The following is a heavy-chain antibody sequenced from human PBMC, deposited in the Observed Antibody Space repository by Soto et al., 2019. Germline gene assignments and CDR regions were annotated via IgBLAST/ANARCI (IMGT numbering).Heavy chain of an antibody. V-gene: IGHV3-23*01. CDR3: ESDFWSGWEKYYYYGMDV. D-gene: IGHD3-3*01. Sequence: GGSLRLSCAASGFTFSSYAMSWVRQAPGKGLEWVSAISGSGGSTYYADSVKGRFTISRDNSKNTLYLQMNSLRAEDTAVYYCESDFWSGWEKYYYYGMDVWGQGTTVTVSS. J-gene: IGHJ6*02. CDR1: GFTFSSYA. CDR2: ISGSGGST.